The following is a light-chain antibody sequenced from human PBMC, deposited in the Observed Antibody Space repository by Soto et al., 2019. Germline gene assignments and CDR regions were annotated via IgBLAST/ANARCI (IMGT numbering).Light chain of an antibody. Sequence: QSVLTQPASVSGSPGQSITISCTGTSSAVGGYNYVSWYQQHPGKAPKPMIYEVSNRPSGVSNRFSGSKSGNTASLTISGLQAEDEADYYCSSYTSSSTLVFGGGTQLTVL. CDR2: EVS. V-gene: IGLV2-14*01. CDR3: SSYTSSSTLV. J-gene: IGLJ3*02. CDR1: SSAVGGYNY.